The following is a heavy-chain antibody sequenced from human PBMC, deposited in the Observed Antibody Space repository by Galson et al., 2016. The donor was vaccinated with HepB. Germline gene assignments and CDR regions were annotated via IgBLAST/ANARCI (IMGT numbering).Heavy chain of an antibody. D-gene: IGHD4-17*01. J-gene: IGHJ6*02. CDR2: MHVADSHT. Sequence: QSGAEVKKPGESLKISCKGSGYNFATYWIGWVRQMPGKGLEWMAIMHVADSHTKYSPSFHGRVSISADKSISTAYMRWSSLEASDTAIYYCAGAVDGDFRWGVWGQGTTVTVSS. CDR1: GYNFATYW. CDR3: AGAVDGDFRWGV. V-gene: IGHV5-51*01.